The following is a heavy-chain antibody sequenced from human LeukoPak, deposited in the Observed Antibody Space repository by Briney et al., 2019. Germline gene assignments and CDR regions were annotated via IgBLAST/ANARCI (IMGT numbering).Heavy chain of an antibody. D-gene: IGHD6-19*01. CDR1: GGTFSRYA. CDR2: IIPIFGTA. V-gene: IGHV1-69*01. J-gene: IGHJ4*02. CDR3: ARNFNDGSGWFN. Sequence: SVKVSCKASGGTFSRYAISWVRQAPGQGLEWMGGIIPIFGTANYAQKFQGRVTITADESTSTAYMELSSLRSEDTAVYYCARNFNDGSGWFNWGQGTLVTVSS.